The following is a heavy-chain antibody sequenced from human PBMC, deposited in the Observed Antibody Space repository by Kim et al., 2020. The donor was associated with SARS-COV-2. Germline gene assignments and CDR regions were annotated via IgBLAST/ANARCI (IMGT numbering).Heavy chain of an antibody. CDR3: ARDGAYYYDSSGQIDY. CDR2: ISSSGSTI. J-gene: IGHJ4*02. CDR1: GFTFSDYY. D-gene: IGHD3-22*01. Sequence: GGSLRLSCAASGFTFSDYYMSWIRQAPGKGLEWVSYISSSGSTIYYADSVKGRFTISRDNAKNSLYLQMNSLRAEDTAVYYCARDGAYYYDSSGQIDYWGQGTLVTVSS. V-gene: IGHV3-11*01.